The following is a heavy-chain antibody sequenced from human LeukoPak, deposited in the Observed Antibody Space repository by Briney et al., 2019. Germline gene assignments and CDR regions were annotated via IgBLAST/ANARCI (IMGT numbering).Heavy chain of an antibody. CDR1: GGSIGSYY. CDR2: IYSSGST. CDR3: ARDYGNDYGDYFDY. V-gene: IGHV4-59*12. Sequence: SETLSLTCTVSGGSIGSYYWSWIRQPPGKGLEWIGYIYSSGSTNYNPSLKSRVTMSVDTSKNQFSLKLSSVTAADTAVYYCARDYGNDYGDYFDYWGQGTLVIVSS. J-gene: IGHJ4*02. D-gene: IGHD4-17*01.